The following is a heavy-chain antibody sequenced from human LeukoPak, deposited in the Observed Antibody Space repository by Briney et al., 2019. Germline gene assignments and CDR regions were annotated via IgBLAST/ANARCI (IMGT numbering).Heavy chain of an antibody. V-gene: IGHV3-21*06. J-gene: IGHJ3*02. Sequence: GGSLRLSSAASGFTFSNYNMNWVRQAPGKGLEWVSYISSRGSYTYYADSVKGRFTISRDNAKNSLHLQMNSLRAEDTAVYYCARIDAFDIWGQGTMVTVSS. CDR1: GFTFSNYN. CDR3: ARIDAFDI. CDR2: ISSRGSYT.